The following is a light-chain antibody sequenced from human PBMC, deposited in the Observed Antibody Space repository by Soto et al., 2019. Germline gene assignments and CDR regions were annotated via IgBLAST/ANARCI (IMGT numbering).Light chain of an antibody. J-gene: IGLJ2*01. CDR1: ISDVGSYNF. Sequence: QSALTQPASVSGSPGQSITISCTGTISDVGSYNFVSWFQQHPGKVPKLIIYDGGKRPSGVSNRFSGSKSANTASLTISGLQAEGEGPYFFRSYGTGGNFGFGGGTKLTVL. V-gene: IGLV2-23*03. CDR3: RSYGTGGNFG. CDR2: DGG.